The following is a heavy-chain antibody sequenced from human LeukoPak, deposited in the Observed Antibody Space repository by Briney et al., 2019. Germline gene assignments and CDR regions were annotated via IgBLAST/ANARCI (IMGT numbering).Heavy chain of an antibody. Sequence: PGGSLRLSCAASGFSVSGNYMSWVRQAPGKGLESVSIIYGGGRTDHSDSVRGRFTISRHNSKNTLYLQMNSLRTDDTSVYYCAGATVTPLIDYWGQGALVTVSS. CDR3: AGATVTPLIDY. V-gene: IGHV3-53*04. D-gene: IGHD4-17*01. CDR1: GFSVSGNY. CDR2: IYGGGRT. J-gene: IGHJ4*02.